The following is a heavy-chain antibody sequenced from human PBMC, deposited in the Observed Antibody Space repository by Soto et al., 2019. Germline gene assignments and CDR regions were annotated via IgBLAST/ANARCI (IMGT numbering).Heavy chain of an antibody. CDR2: IYYSGST. CDR3: ARALGHTYYYDSSGYYPFDY. D-gene: IGHD3-22*01. CDR1: GGSVSSGSYY. Sequence: SETLSLTCTVSGGSVSSGSYYWSWIRQPPGKGLEWIGYIYYSGSTNYNPSLKSRVTISVDTSKNQFSLKLSSVTAADTAVYYCARALGHTYYYDSSGYYPFDYWGQGTLVTVSS. J-gene: IGHJ4*02. V-gene: IGHV4-61*01.